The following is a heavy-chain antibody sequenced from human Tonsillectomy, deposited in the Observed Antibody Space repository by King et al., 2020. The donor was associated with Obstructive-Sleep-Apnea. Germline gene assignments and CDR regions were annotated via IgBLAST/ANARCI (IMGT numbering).Heavy chain of an antibody. Sequence: VQLVESGGGLVQPGRSLRLSCAASGFTFDDYAMHWVRQAPGKGLEWVSGISWNSGSIGYADSVKGRFTISRDNVKNSLYLQMNSLRAEDTALYYCAKDSGRSSSWYSPDYWGQGTLVTVSS. J-gene: IGHJ4*02. V-gene: IGHV3-9*01. CDR3: AKDSGRSSSWYSPDY. D-gene: IGHD6-13*01. CDR2: ISWNSGSI. CDR1: GFTFDDYA.